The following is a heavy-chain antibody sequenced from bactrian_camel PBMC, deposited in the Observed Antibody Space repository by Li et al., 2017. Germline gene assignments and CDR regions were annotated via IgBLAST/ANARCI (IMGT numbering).Heavy chain of an antibody. V-gene: IGHV3S25*01. Sequence: VESGGGSVQAGGSLRLSCAASGYSYSNYCMGWFRQAPGKEREAVAAVDNTGGSTHYSDSVTGRFTISQDNAENTVMVYLQMNNLKPDDTAMYYCAAESPSLAGWKPTSLLNQFAYNYWGQGTQVTVS. CDR3: AAESPSLAGWKPTSLLNQFAYNY. CDR2: VDNTGGST. D-gene: IGHD5*01. J-gene: IGHJ4*01. CDR1: GYSYSNYC.